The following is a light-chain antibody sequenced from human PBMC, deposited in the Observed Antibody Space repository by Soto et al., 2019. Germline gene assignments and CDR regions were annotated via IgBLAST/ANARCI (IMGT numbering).Light chain of an antibody. Sequence: EIVLTQSPATLSLSPGERASLSCRASQSVSSYLAWYQQKPGQAPRLLLYDASNRATGIPARFSGSGSGTDFTLTISSLEPEDFAVYYWQQRSNWPRVTFGTGTKVDIK. V-gene: IGKV3-11*01. CDR1: QSVSSY. CDR3: QQRSNWPRVT. J-gene: IGKJ3*01. CDR2: DAS.